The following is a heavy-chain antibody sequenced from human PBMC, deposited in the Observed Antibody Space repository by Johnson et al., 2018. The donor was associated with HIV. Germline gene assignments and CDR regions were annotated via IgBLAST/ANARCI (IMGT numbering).Heavy chain of an antibody. Sequence: VQLVESGGGLIQPGGSLRLSCAVAGFSVSSNYMTWVRQAPGKGLEWVSSIYRSGGTYYADSVKGRFTISRDNSKNTLYLQMNSLRAEDTAVYYCARGRIYGAFAFDIWGQGTMVTVSS. CDR1: GFSVSSNY. D-gene: IGHD3-10*01. V-gene: IGHV3-53*01. J-gene: IGHJ3*02. CDR2: IYRSGGT. CDR3: ARGRIYGAFAFDI.